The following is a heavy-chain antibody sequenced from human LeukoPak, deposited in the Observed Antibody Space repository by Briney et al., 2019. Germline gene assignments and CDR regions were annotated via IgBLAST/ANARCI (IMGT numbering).Heavy chain of an antibody. CDR3: AKDLHPGYSSGWYNY. J-gene: IGHJ4*02. D-gene: IGHD6-19*01. CDR1: GFTFSSYG. CDR2: ISYDGSNK. Sequence: PGGSLRLSCAASGFTFSSYGMHWVRQAPGKGLEWVAVISYDGSNKYYADSVKGRFTISRDNSKNTQYLQMNSLRAEDTAVYYCAKDLHPGYSSGWYNYWGQGTLVTVSS. V-gene: IGHV3-30*18.